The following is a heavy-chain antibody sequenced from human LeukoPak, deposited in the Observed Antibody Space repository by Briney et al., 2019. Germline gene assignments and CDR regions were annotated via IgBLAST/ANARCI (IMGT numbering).Heavy chain of an antibody. V-gene: IGHV4-38-2*01. CDR3: ARRILPDYFDY. D-gene: IGHD3-3*01. CDR1: GYSISSGYY. J-gene: IGHJ4*02. CDR2: IYQSGST. Sequence: SETLSLTCAVSGYSISSGYYWGWIRQPPGKGLEWIGSIYQSGSTNYNPSLTSRVTISVDTSKNQSSLNLSSVTAADTAVYYCARRILPDYFDYWGQGTLVTVSS.